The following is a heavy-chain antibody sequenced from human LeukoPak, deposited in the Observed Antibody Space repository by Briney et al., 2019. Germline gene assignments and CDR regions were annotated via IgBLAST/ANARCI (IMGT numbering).Heavy chain of an antibody. Sequence: ASVKVSCKASGYTFTSYYMHWVRQAPGQGLEWMGIINPSGGSTSYAQKFQGRVTMTRDTSASTVYMELSSLRSEDTAVYYCARVKVVAPMGNDAFDIWGQGTMVTVSS. D-gene: IGHD2-15*01. CDR2: INPSGGST. V-gene: IGHV1-46*01. CDR1: GYTFTSYY. J-gene: IGHJ3*02. CDR3: ARVKVVAPMGNDAFDI.